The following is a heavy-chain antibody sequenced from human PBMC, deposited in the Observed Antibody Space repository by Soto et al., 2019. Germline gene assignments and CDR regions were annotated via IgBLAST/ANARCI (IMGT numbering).Heavy chain of an antibody. CDR3: ARVPDR. CDR1: GGSISSGGYS. Sequence: QLQLQESGSGQVKPSQTLYLTCAVSGGSISSGGYSWSWIRQPPGKGLEWIGYIYHSGSTYYNPSLKSRVTISVDRSKNQFSLKLSSVTAADTAVYYCARVPDRWGQGTLVTVSS. V-gene: IGHV4-30-2*01. D-gene: IGHD2-2*01. J-gene: IGHJ5*02. CDR2: IYHSGST.